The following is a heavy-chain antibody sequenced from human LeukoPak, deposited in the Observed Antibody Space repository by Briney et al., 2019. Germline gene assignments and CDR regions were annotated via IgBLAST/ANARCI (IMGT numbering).Heavy chain of an antibody. CDR1: GGSISSYY. Sequence: PSETLSLTCTVSGGSISSYYWSWIRQPPGKGLEWIGYMYYNRSTNYNPSLKSRVTISVDTSKNQFSLKLSSVTAADTAVYYCARGGFMIAFDIWGQGTMVTVSS. J-gene: IGHJ3*02. V-gene: IGHV4-59*12. CDR2: MYYNRST. CDR3: ARGGFMIAFDI. D-gene: IGHD3-16*01.